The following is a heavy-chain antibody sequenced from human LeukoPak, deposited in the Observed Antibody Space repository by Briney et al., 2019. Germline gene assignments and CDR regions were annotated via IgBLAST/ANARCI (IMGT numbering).Heavy chain of an antibody. J-gene: IGHJ3*02. CDR1: GFTFSSYE. CDR2: ISSGGTI. D-gene: IGHD2-2*01. Sequence: PGGSLRLSCAASGFTFSSYEMNWVRQAPGKRLEWVSYISSGGTIYYADSVKGRFTISRDNAKNSLYLQMNSLRAEDTAVYYCAGDHGSTAFDIWGQGTMVTVSS. CDR3: AGDHGSTAFDI. V-gene: IGHV3-48*03.